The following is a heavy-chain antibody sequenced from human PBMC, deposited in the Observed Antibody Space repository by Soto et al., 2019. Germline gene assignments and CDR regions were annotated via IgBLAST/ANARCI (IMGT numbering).Heavy chain of an antibody. CDR1: GGTFGSYA. Sequence: QVQLVQSGAEVKKPGSSVKVSCKASGGTFGSYAISWLRQAPGQGLEWMGGIIPIPGTENYAQKLQGRVTIAADDSTSTAYMELSSLRSEYTAVYYCARSQGSSTSLEIYYYYYYGMDVWGQGTTVTVSS. D-gene: IGHD2-2*01. V-gene: IGHV1-69*01. J-gene: IGHJ6*02. CDR2: IIPIPGTE. CDR3: ARSQGSSTSLEIYYYYYYGMDV.